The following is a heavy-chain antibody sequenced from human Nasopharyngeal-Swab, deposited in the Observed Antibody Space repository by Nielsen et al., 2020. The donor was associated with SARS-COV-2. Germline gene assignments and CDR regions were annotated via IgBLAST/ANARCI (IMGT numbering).Heavy chain of an antibody. CDR1: GFTFTSYA. Sequence: GESLKISCATSGFTFTSYAMHWVRQAPGKGPQWVAFIWYDGSNKYYADSVRGRFTISRDNSKNTLSLQMNSLRAEDTAVYYCARDIQMGGMDVWGQGTTVTVSS. J-gene: IGHJ6*02. D-gene: IGHD5-24*01. CDR2: IWYDGSNK. CDR3: ARDIQMGGMDV. V-gene: IGHV3-33*01.